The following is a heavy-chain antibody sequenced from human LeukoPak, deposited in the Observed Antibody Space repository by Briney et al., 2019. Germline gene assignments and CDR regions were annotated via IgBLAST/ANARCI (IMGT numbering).Heavy chain of an antibody. Sequence: QPGGSLRLSCAASGFTFSSYSVNWVRQAPGKGLVWVSRINPDASSTTYADSVKGRFTISRDNAKNTLYLEMNSLRGEDTAVYYCARSLCGTDDYWGQGTLVTVSS. D-gene: IGHD2-15*01. J-gene: IGHJ4*02. V-gene: IGHV3-74*01. CDR2: INPDASST. CDR3: ARSLCGTDDY. CDR1: GFTFSSYS.